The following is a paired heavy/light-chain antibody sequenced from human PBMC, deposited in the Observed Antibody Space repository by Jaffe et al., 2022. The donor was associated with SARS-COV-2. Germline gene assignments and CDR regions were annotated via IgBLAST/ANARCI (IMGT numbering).Light chain of an antibody. J-gene: IGKJ5*01. CDR3: MQALQTPRIT. CDR1: QSLLHSNGYNY. CDR2: LGS. Sequence: DIVMTQSPLSLPVTPGEPASISCRSSQSLLHSNGYNYLDWYLQKPGQSPQLLIYLGSNRASGVPDRFSGSGSGTDFTLKISRVEAEDVGVYYCMQALQTPRITFGQGTRLEIK. V-gene: IGKV2-28*01.
Heavy chain of an antibody. Sequence: EVQLVESGGGLVQPGGSLRLSCAASGFTFSSYEMNWVRQAPGKGLEWVSYISSSGSTIYYADSVKGRFTISRDNAKNSLYLQMNSLRAEDTAVYYCAVSIAAAGTAYYYYGMDVWGQGTTVTVSS. J-gene: IGHJ6*02. CDR1: GFTFSSYE. V-gene: IGHV3-48*03. CDR3: AVSIAAAGTAYYYYGMDV. CDR2: ISSSGSTI. D-gene: IGHD6-13*01.